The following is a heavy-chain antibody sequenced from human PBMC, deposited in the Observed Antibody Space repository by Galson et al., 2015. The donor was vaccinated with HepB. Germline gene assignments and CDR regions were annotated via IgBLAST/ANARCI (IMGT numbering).Heavy chain of an antibody. CDR3: ARDYCSSADCRELYGVDA. Sequence: SVKVSCKASGYSFTAFGVSWVRQAPGLGLQWMGWITPYNGNTNYAQNFEDRITLTTDTSKRTAYLELRSLKSDDTAVYFCARDYCSSADCRELYGVDAWGQGTTVTVPS. J-gene: IGHJ6*02. V-gene: IGHV1-18*01. CDR2: ITPYNGNT. CDR1: GYSFTAFG. D-gene: IGHD6-19*01.